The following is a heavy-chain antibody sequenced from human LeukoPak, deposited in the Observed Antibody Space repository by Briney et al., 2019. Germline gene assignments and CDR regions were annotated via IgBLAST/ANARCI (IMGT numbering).Heavy chain of an antibody. CDR1: GFTFSSYS. J-gene: IGHJ5*02. D-gene: IGHD3-10*01. V-gene: IGHV3-21*01. CDR2: ISSSSSYI. Sequence: GGSLRLSCAASGFTFSSYSMNWVRQAPGKGLKWVSSISSSSSYIYYADSVKGRFTISRDNAKNSLYLQMNSLRAEDTAVYYCARPSGTPPGSWFDPWGQGTLVTVSS. CDR3: ARPSGTPPGSWFDP.